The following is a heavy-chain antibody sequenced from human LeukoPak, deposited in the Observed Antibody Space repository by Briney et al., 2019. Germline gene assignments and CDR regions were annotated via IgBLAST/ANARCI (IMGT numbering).Heavy chain of an antibody. D-gene: IGHD2-15*01. CDR2: IIPILGIA. V-gene: IGHV1-69*04. CDR3: ARDVSWNPSIVVVVAATNNWFDP. Sequence: ASVKVSCKASGGTFSSYAISWVRQAPGQGLEWMGRIIPILGIANYAQKFQGRVTITADKSTSTAYMELSSLRSEDTAVYYCARDVSWNPSIVVVVAATNNWFDPWGQGTLVTVSS. CDR1: GGTFSSYA. J-gene: IGHJ5*02.